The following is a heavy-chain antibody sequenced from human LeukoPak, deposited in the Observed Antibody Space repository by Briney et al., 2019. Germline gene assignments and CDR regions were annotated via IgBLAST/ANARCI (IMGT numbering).Heavy chain of an antibody. Sequence: GGSLRLSCAASGFTFSSYAMHWVRQAPGKGLEYVSAISSNGGSTYYANSVKGRFTISRDNSKNTLYLQMGSLRAEDMAVYYCARGEQFQQLVLDYWGQGTLVTVSS. CDR3: ARGEQFQQLVLDY. CDR1: GFTFSSYA. V-gene: IGHV3-64*01. D-gene: IGHD6-13*01. CDR2: ISSNGGST. J-gene: IGHJ4*02.